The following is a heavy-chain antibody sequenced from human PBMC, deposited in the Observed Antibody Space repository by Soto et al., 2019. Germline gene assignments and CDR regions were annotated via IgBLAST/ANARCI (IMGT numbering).Heavy chain of an antibody. D-gene: IGHD2-21*01. Sequence: EVQLVESGGGLVQPGGSLRLSCAASGFTFSNYWMVWVRQAPEKGPEWVATIKQDGSEKYYVDSVKGRFTISRDNTKNSLYLQMNSLRAADTALDYCARETSADSFWGQGTLVTVSS. CDR3: ARETSADSF. V-gene: IGHV3-7*01. CDR1: GFTFSNYW. CDR2: IKQDGSEK. J-gene: IGHJ4*02.